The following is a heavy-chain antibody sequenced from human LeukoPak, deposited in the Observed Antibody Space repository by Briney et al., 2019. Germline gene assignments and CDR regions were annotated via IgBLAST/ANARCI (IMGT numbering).Heavy chain of an antibody. CDR1: GFSVGNNY. CDR2: ISGSGGST. Sequence: GGSLRLSCEVSGFSVGNNYMNWVRQAPGKGLEWVSAISGSGGSTYYADSVKGRFTISRDNSKNTLYLQMNSLRAEDTAVYYCAKDHYGSGSYPVYYFDYWGQGTLVTVSS. V-gene: IGHV3-23*01. J-gene: IGHJ4*02. CDR3: AKDHYGSGSYPVYYFDY. D-gene: IGHD3-10*01.